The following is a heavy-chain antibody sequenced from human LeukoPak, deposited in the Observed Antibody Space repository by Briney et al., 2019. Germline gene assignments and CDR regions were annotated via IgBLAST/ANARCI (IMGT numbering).Heavy chain of an antibody. CDR2: ISYDGSNK. V-gene: IGHV3-30-3*01. Sequence: QPGGSLRLSCAASGFTFSSYAMHWVRQAPGKGLEWVALISYDGSNKYYADSVKGRFTISRDNSKNTLYLQMNSLSADDTAIYYCAREPTLWGQGTLVTVSS. CDR1: GFTFSSYA. CDR3: AREPTL. J-gene: IGHJ4*02.